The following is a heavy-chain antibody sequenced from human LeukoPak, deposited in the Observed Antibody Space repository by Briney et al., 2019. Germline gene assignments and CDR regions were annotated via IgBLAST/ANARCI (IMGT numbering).Heavy chain of an antibody. Sequence: SETLSLTCTVSGGSISSGDYYWSWIRQPPGKGLEWIGYIYYSGSTYYNPSLKGRVTISVGTSKNQFSLKLSSVTAADTAVYYCARVVLSCSSTSCYTYYYYGMDVWGQGTTVTVSS. D-gene: IGHD2-2*02. V-gene: IGHV4-30-4*01. CDR3: ARVVLSCSSTSCYTYYYYGMDV. CDR1: GGSISSGDYY. J-gene: IGHJ6*02. CDR2: IYYSGST.